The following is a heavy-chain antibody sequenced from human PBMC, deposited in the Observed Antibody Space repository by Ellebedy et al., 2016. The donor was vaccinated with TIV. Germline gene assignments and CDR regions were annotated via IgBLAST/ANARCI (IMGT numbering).Heavy chain of an antibody. V-gene: IGHV4-34*01. D-gene: IGHD3-16*01. CDR2: INHSGST. CDR3: ARGLGFRAAFDI. J-gene: IGHJ3*02. Sequence: SETLSLTXAVYGGSFSGYYWSWIRQPPGKGLEWIGEINHSGSTNYNPSLKSRVTISVDTSKNQFSLKLSSVTAADTAVYYCARGLGFRAAFDIWGQGTMVTVSS. CDR1: GGSFSGYY.